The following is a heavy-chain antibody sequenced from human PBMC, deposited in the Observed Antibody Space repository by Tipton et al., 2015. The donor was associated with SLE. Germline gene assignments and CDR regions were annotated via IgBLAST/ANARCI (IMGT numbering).Heavy chain of an antibody. Sequence: TLSLTCTVSGGSISSSSYYWGWIRQPPGKGLEWIGSIYYSGSTNYNPSLKSRVTISVDTSKNQFSLKLSSVTAADTAVYYCARGQQLVPEKHHDAFDIWGQGTMVTVSS. D-gene: IGHD6-13*01. CDR1: GGSISSSSYY. CDR2: IYYSGST. CDR3: ARGQQLVPEKHHDAFDI. J-gene: IGHJ3*02. V-gene: IGHV4-39*07.